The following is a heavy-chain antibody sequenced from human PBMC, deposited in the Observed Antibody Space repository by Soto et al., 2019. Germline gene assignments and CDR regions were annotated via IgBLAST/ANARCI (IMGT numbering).Heavy chain of an antibody. V-gene: IGHV3-48*02. D-gene: IGHD3-22*01. CDR1: GFTFSSYS. Sequence: GGSLRLSCAASGFTFSSYSMNWVRQAPGKGLEWVSYISSSSSTIYYADSVKGRFTISRDNAKNSLYLQMNSLRDEDTAVYYCARDGLPYYDSSGYYFSRWGRGTLVTVSS. J-gene: IGHJ4*02. CDR3: ARDGLPYYDSSGYYFSR. CDR2: ISSSSSTI.